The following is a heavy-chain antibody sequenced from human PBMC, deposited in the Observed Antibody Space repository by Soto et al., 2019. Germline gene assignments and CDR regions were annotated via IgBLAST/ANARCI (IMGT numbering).Heavy chain of an antibody. CDR1: GFTFSRYA. V-gene: IGHV3-23*01. CDR2: ISGSGGST. D-gene: IGHD2-8*01. J-gene: IGHJ3*02. CDR3: AKASPCCTNGVGSRHFEI. Sequence: EVQLLESGGGLVQPGGSLRLSCAASGFTFSRYAMSWVRQAPGKGLEWVSAISGSGGSTYYADSVKGRFTISRDNYKNTLYLQMNSLRAEDTAVYYCAKASPCCTNGVGSRHFEIWVQGTMVTFSS.